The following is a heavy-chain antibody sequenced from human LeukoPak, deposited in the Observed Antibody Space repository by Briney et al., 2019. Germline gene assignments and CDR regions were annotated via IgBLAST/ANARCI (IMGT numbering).Heavy chain of an antibody. CDR1: GYTFSGYY. CDR2: INPDSGGA. V-gene: IGHV1-2*02. D-gene: IGHD7-27*01. CDR3: ARGGKSELGTCDF. J-gene: IGHJ4*02. Sequence: ASVKVSCKASGYTFSGYYLNWVRQAPGQGLEWMGWINPDSGGAIYAQKFQGRVTMTGDTSTNTAYMELRSLRSDDTAVYFCARGGKSELGTCDFWGQGTLVTVSS.